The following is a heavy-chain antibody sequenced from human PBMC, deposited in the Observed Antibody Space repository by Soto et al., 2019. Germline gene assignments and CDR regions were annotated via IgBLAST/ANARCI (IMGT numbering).Heavy chain of an antibody. J-gene: IGHJ4*02. CDR3: AKAPRITMIVVVIPYLDY. V-gene: IGHV3-23*01. Sequence: GGSLSLSCAASGFTFSSYAMSWVRQAPGKGLEWVSAISGSGGSTYYADSVKGRFTISRDNSKNTLYLQMNSLRAEDTAVYYCAKAPRITMIVVVIPYLDYWGQGTLVTVSS. D-gene: IGHD3-22*01. CDR1: GFTFSSYA. CDR2: ISGSGGST.